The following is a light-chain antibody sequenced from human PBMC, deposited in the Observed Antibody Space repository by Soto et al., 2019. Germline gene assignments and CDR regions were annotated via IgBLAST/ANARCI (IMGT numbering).Light chain of an antibody. CDR1: SSDVGSYNL. CDR2: EVS. CDR3: CSYAGSSTV. J-gene: IGLJ2*01. Sequence: QSALTQPASVSGSPGQSITISCTGTSSDVGSYNLVSWYQQHPGKAPKLMIYEVSKRPSGVSNRFSGYKSGNTASLTISGLQAADEADYYCCSYAGSSTVFGGGTKVTVL. V-gene: IGLV2-23*02.